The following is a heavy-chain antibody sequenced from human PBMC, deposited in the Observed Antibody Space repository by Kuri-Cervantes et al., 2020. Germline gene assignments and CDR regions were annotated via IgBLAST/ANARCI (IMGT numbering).Heavy chain of an antibody. D-gene: IGHD3-22*01. CDR1: GYTFTSYG. CDR2: INPSGGST. V-gene: IGHV1-46*01. Sequence: ASVKVSCKASGYTFTSYGISWVRQAPGQGLEWMGIINPSGGSTSYAQKFQGRVTMTRDTSTSTVYMEPSSLRSEDTAVYYCARAGVYYDSSGSDAFDIWGQGTMVT. CDR3: ARAGVYYDSSGSDAFDI. J-gene: IGHJ3*02.